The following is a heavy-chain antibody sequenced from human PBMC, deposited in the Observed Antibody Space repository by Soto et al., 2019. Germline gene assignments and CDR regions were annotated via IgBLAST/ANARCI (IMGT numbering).Heavy chain of an antibody. CDR2: IVVGSGNT. CDR3: AAVKTWPYYFDY. J-gene: IGHJ4*02. Sequence: SVKVSCKASGFTFTSSAVQWVRQARGQRLEWIGWIVVGSGNTNYAQKFQERVTITRDMSTSTAYMELSSLRSEDTAVYYCAAVKTWPYYFDYWGQGTLVTVSS. V-gene: IGHV1-58*01. CDR1: GFTFTSSA.